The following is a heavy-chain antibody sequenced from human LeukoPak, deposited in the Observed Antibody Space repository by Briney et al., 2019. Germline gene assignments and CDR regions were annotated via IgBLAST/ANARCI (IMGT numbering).Heavy chain of an antibody. J-gene: IGHJ4*02. D-gene: IGHD3-3*01. CDR2: IKQDGSEK. CDR1: GFTFSIYW. Sequence: GGSLRLSCAASGFTFSIYWMSWVRQAPRKGLEWVANIKQDGSEKYYVDSVKGRFTISRDNAKNSLYLQMNSLRAEDTAVYYCARDFGGTIFGVDVDYWGQGTLVTVSS. CDR3: ARDFGGTIFGVDVDY. V-gene: IGHV3-7*01.